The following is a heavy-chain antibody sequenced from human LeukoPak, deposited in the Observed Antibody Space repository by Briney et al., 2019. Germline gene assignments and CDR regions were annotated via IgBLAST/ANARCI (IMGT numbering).Heavy chain of an antibody. Sequence: SETLSLTCTVSGGSISSYYWSWIRQPPGKGLEWIGYIYYSGSTNYNPSLKCRVTISVDTSKNQFSLKLSSVTAADTAVYYCARGRIHVDPWGQGTLVTVSS. CDR2: IYYSGST. CDR3: ARGRIHVDP. J-gene: IGHJ5*02. CDR1: GGSISSYY. D-gene: IGHD2-21*01. V-gene: IGHV4-59*01.